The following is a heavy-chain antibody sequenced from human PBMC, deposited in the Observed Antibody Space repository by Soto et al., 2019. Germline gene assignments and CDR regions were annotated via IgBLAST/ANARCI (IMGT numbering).Heavy chain of an antibody. CDR2: IVPILGVP. D-gene: IGHD3-10*01. CDR1: GGTFSSYT. Sequence: QVQLVQSGAEVKKPGSSVKVSCKASGGTFSSYTVSCGRQAPGQGLEWMGRIVPILGVPNYAQTLQGRVTSTADKGTNTAYVELSSLRSEDTAVYYCARDRYAYGSGRTIDYWGQGTLVTVSS. CDR3: ARDRYAYGSGRTIDY. J-gene: IGHJ4*02. V-gene: IGHV1-69*08.